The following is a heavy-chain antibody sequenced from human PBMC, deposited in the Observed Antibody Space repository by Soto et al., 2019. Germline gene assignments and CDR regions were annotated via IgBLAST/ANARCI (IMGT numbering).Heavy chain of an antibody. Sequence: PSETLSLTCTVSGGSISSYYWSWIRQPPGKGLEWIGYIYYSGSTNYNPSLKSRVTISVDTSKNQFSLKLSSVTAADTAVYYCARGRGRTTGPYYYGTDVRGQGTTVTVSS. CDR1: GGSISSYY. V-gene: IGHV4-59*01. J-gene: IGHJ6*02. CDR3: ARGRGRTTGPYYYGTDV. CDR2: IYYSGST. D-gene: IGHD4-17*01.